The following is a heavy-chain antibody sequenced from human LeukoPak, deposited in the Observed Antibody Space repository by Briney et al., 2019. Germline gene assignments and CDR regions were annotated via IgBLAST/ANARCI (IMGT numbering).Heavy chain of an antibody. J-gene: IGHJ3*01. CDR3: AKAPYLSSGS. D-gene: IGHD3-22*01. CDR1: GRSFRDYY. Sequence: SETLSLTCAVYGRSFRDYYWSWIRQPPGKGLEWIGEINHSGSTNYNPSLKSRVTISLDTSKNQFSLKLTSVTAADTAVYYCAKAPYLSSGSWGQGILVAVSS. CDR2: INHSGST. V-gene: IGHV4-34*01.